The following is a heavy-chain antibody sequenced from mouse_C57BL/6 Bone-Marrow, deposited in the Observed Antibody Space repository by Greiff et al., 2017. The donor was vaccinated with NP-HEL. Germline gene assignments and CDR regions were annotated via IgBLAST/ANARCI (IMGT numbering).Heavy chain of an antibody. CDR2: IDPSDSYT. V-gene: IGHV1-69*01. CDR1: GYTFTSYW. CDR3: ARGGYYLYYFDY. J-gene: IGHJ2*01. D-gene: IGHD2-3*01. Sequence: QVQLQQPGAELVMPGASVKLSCKASGYTFTSYWMHWVKQRPGQGLEWIGEIDPSDSYTNYNQKFKGKSTLTVDKSSSTAYMQLSSLTSEDSAVYYCARGGYYLYYFDYWGQGTTLTVSS.